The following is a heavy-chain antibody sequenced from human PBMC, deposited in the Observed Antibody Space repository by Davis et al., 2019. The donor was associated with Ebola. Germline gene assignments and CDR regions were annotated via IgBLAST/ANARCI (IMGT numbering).Heavy chain of an antibody. D-gene: IGHD3-3*01. J-gene: IGHJ4*02. V-gene: IGHV4-4*02. CDR1: GGSISTNYW. Sequence: MPSETLSLTCAVSGGSISTNYWWSWVRQPPGKGLEWIGEINHSGSTNYNPSLKSRVTISVDTSKNQFSLKLSSVTAADTAVYYCARSDFWSGYSRWGQGTLVTVSS. CDR3: ARSDFWSGYSR. CDR2: INHSGST.